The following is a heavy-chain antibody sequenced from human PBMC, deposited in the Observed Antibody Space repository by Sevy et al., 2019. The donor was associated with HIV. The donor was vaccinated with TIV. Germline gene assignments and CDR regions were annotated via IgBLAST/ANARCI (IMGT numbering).Heavy chain of an antibody. Sequence: SGPTLVKPTQTLTLTCTFSGFSLSTSGVGVGWIRQPPGKALEWLALIYWDDDKRYSPSLKSRLTITKDTSKNQVVLAMTHMDPVDTATYFCTHSSPYGSGSYYKGQFDYWGQGTLVTVSS. J-gene: IGHJ4*02. CDR1: GFSLSTSGVG. D-gene: IGHD3-10*01. CDR2: IYWDDDK. V-gene: IGHV2-5*02. CDR3: THSSPYGSGSYYKGQFDY.